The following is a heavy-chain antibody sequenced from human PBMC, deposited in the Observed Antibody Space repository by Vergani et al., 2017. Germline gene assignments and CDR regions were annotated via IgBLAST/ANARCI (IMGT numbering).Heavy chain of an antibody. J-gene: IGHJ4*02. D-gene: IGHD2-8*01. V-gene: IGHV1-8*03. CDR2: MNPISGNT. CDR1: GYTFTNYP. Sequence: QVQLLQSGSELKKPGASVRISCEASGYTFTNYPLIWVRQAPGQGLEFMGGMNPISGNTGYAQNLQGRLTITRDTSVNTSYMELSSLTSEDMAVYYCVRARRTCTYDHCPRYYYDLWGQGTLVTVSS. CDR3: VRARRTCTYDHCPRYYYDL.